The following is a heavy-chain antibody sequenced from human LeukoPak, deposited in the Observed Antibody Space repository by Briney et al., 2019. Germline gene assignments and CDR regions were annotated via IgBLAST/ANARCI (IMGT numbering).Heavy chain of an antibody. CDR2: ISGSGGST. Sequence: PGGSLRLSCAASGLTFISYAMSWVRQAPGKGLEWVSAISGSGGSTYYADSVKGRFTISRDNSKNTLYLQMNSLRAEDTAVYYCAKDASSVPWYYYGMDVWGQGTTVTVSS. V-gene: IGHV3-23*01. D-gene: IGHD3-22*01. CDR3: AKDASSVPWYYYGMDV. J-gene: IGHJ6*02. CDR1: GLTFISYA.